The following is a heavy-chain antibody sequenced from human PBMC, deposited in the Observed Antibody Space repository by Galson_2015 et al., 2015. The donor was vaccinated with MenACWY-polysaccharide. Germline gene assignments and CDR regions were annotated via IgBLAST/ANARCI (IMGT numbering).Heavy chain of an antibody. D-gene: IGHD5-18*01. CDR1: GGSLTAYY. J-gene: IGHJ4*02. V-gene: IGHV4-59*01. Sequence: SETLSLTCSVSGGSLTAYYWAWIRQPPGKGLEWIGCIYYSGSTKYSPSLNSRVTISVDTSNNQFSLKLSSVTAADTAVYYCARSPGGYSSGGQIDSWGQGSLLTVSS. CDR3: ARSPGGYSSGGQIDS. CDR2: IYYSGST.